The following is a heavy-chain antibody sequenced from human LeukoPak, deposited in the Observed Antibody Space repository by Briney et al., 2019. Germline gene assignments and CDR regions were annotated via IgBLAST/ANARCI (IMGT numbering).Heavy chain of an antibody. CDR2: IIPVFGIT. CDR3: ARTKNLAAAGSFFDS. D-gene: IGHD6-13*01. J-gene: IGHJ4*02. CDR1: GDSFNSFA. Sequence: SVKVSCKASGDSFNSFAISWVRRAPGQGLERMGGIIPVFGITNYPQKFQDRVTITAHKSTNTVYMELRSLRSDDTSVYYCARTKNLAAAGSFFDSWGQGTLVTVSS. V-gene: IGHV1-69*17.